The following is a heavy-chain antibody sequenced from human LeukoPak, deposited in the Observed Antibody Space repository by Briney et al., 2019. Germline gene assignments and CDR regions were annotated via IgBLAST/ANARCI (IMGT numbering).Heavy chain of an antibody. CDR3: ARDIRFLEWLLAH. CDR1: GYTFTGYY. J-gene: IGHJ4*02. CDR2: INPNSGGT. Sequence: ASVKVSCKASGYTFTGYYMHWVRQAPGRGLEWMGWINPNSGGTNYAQKFQGRVTMTRDTSISTAYMELSRLRSDDTAVYYCARDIRFLEWLLAHWGQGTLVTVSS. V-gene: IGHV1-2*02. D-gene: IGHD3-3*01.